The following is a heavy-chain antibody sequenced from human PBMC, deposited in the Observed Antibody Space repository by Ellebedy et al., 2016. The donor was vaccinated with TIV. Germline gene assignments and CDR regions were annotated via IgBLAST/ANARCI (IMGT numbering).Heavy chain of an antibody. CDR3: AKEDSGYSYGGASFDY. V-gene: IGHV3-30*18. D-gene: IGHD5-18*01. Sequence: PGGSLRLSCAASGFTFSSYGMHWVRQAPGKGLEWVAVISYDGSNKYYADSVKGRFTISRDNSKNTLYLQMHSLRAEETAVYCCAKEDSGYSYGGASFDYWGQGTLVTVSS. CDR2: ISYDGSNK. CDR1: GFTFSSYG. J-gene: IGHJ4*02.